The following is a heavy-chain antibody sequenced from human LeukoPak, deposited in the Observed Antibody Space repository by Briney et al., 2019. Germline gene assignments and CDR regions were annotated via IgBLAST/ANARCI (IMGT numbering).Heavy chain of an antibody. CDR2: ISSTSRYI. CDR3: ARGEGVPAAGPSQREPEHYFDY. J-gene: IGHJ4*02. D-gene: IGHD6-13*01. CDR1: GFSFSSYS. Sequence: GGSLRLSCAASGFSFSSYSMNWVRQAPGKGLEWVSSISSTSRYIYYADSLKARFTISRDNAENSLFLQMDSLRAEDKALYYCARGEGVPAAGPSQREPEHYFDYWGQGTLVTVSS. V-gene: IGHV3-21*01.